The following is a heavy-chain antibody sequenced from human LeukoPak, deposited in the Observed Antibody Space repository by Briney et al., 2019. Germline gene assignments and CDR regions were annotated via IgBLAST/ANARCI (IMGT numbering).Heavy chain of an antibody. Sequence: GGSLRLSCAASGFTFSSYSMNWVRQAPGKGLEWVSSISSSSYIYYADSVKGRITISRDNAKNSLYLQMNSLRAEDTAVYYCARDDGSGSYFPWGQGTLVTVSS. D-gene: IGHD3-10*01. CDR3: ARDDGSGSYFP. V-gene: IGHV3-21*01. J-gene: IGHJ5*02. CDR2: ISSSSYI. CDR1: GFTFSSYS.